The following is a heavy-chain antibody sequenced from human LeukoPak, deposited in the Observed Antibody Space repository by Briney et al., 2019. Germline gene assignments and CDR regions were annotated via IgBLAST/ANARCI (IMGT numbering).Heavy chain of an antibody. V-gene: IGHV3-30*18. CDR1: GFTLSSYG. CDR3: AKPLRGYSYGYFDY. CDR2: ISYDGSNK. J-gene: IGHJ4*02. D-gene: IGHD5-18*01. Sequence: GGSLRLSCAASGFTLSSYGMHWVRQAPGKGLEWVPVISYDGSNKYYADSVKGRFTISRDNSKNTLYLQMNSLRAEDTAVYYCAKPLRGYSYGYFDYWGQGTLVTVSS.